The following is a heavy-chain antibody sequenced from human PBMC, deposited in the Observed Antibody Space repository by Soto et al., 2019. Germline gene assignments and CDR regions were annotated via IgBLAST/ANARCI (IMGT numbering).Heavy chain of an antibody. CDR1: GFDFGSFG. J-gene: IGHJ6*02. Sequence: SVKVSCKASGFDFGSFGIQFLRQTRGRGLEWIGWIVVASGRTNYARQFQGRVAFSRDMSSTTAYMDLYDLKSDDTAVYFCSADRPHTAIGWPVWGQGTTVTVSS. CDR2: IVVASGRT. V-gene: IGHV1-58*02. CDR3: SADRPHTAIGWPV.